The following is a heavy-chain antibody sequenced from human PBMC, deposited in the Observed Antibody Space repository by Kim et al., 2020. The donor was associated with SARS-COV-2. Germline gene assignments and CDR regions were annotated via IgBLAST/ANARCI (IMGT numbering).Heavy chain of an antibody. CDR1: GFTFSSYG. V-gene: IGHV3-30*18. D-gene: IGHD6-19*01. CDR3: AKWGAVAGFQH. J-gene: IGHJ1*01. Sequence: GGSLRLSCAASGFTFSSYGMHWVRQAPGKGLEWVAVISYDGSNKYYADSVKGRFTISRDNSKNTLYLQMNSLRAEDTAVYYCAKWGAVAGFQHWGQGTLVTVSS. CDR2: ISYDGSNK.